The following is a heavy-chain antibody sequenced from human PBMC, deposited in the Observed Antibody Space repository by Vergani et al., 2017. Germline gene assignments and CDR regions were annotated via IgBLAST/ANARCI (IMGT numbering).Heavy chain of an antibody. D-gene: IGHD3-22*01. CDR3: ARQYFSDSSGYYYNY. CDR2: INPNSGGT. Sequence: QVQLVQSGAEVKKPGASVKVSCKASGYTFTGYYMHWVRQAPGQGLEWMGWINPNSGGTNYAQKFQGRVTMTSDTSISTAYMELSRLRSDDTAVYYCARQYFSDSSGYYYNYWGQGTLVTVSS. V-gene: IGHV1-2*02. CDR1: GYTFTGYY. J-gene: IGHJ4*02.